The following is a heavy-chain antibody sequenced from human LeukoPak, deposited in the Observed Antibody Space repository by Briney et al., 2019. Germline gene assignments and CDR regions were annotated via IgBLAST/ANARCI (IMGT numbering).Heavy chain of an antibody. CDR1: GFTVSSSH. V-gene: IGHV3-53*01. J-gene: IGHJ3*02. CDR3: ARKNDLFNAAFDI. CDR2: TYTDVNT. Sequence: PGGSLRLSCAASGFTVSSSHMSWVRQAPGKGLEWVSITYTDVNTNYTDSVKGRFTISGDNSQNTLSLQMSSLRAEDTAVYYCARKNDLFNAAFDIWGQGTVVTVSS. D-gene: IGHD1-1*01.